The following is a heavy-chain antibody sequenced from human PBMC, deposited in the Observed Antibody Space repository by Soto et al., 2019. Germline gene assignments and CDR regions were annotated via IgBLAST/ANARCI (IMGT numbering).Heavy chain of an antibody. CDR3: ARVVLWFGELTHQQKKWFDP. J-gene: IGHJ5*02. D-gene: IGHD3-10*01. Sequence: ASVKVSCKASGYTFTSYGISWVRQAPGQGLEWMGWISAYNGNTNYAQKLQGRVTMTTDTSTSTAYMELRSLRSDDTAVYYCARVVLWFGELTHQQKKWFDPWGQGTLGTVS. V-gene: IGHV1-18*01. CDR2: ISAYNGNT. CDR1: GYTFTSYG.